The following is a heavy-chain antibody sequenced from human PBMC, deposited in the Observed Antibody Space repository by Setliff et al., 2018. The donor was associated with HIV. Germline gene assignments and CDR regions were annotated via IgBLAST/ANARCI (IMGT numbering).Heavy chain of an antibody. D-gene: IGHD3-9*01. CDR1: GFTFTSYW. CDR3: ARGDYYDILTGYYTLHRLFDY. V-gene: IGHV3-74*03. J-gene: IGHJ4*02. Sequence: PGGSLRLSCVASGFTFTSYWMHWVRQVPGKGPVWVSCISNDETTTKYADSVKGRFTISRDNAKNSLYLQMNSLRAEDTAVYYCARGDYYDILTGYYTLHRLFDYWGQGTLGTVS. CDR2: ISNDETTT.